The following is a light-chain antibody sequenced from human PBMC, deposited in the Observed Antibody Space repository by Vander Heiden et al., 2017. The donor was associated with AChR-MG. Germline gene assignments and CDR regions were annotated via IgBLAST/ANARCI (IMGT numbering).Light chain of an antibody. Sequence: QSVLTQPPSASGNPGQRVTISCSGNSLAFNTVNWYQQLPGTAPRLLIYSNNQRPSGVPDRFSGSKSGASASLAIRGLQSEDEADYYCASWNDGHYVFGPGTKVTVL. J-gene: IGLJ1*01. CDR3: ASWNDGHYV. CDR1: SLAFNT. V-gene: IGLV1-44*01. CDR2: SNN.